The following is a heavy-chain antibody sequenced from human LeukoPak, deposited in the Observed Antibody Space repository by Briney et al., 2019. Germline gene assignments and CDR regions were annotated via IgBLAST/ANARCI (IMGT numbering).Heavy chain of an antibody. CDR3: AKQRDYSSSWYDPNLDY. CDR2: IWYDGSNK. V-gene: IGHV3-33*06. D-gene: IGHD6-13*01. CDR1: GFTFSSYG. J-gene: IGHJ4*02. Sequence: GGSLRLSCAASGFTFSSYGMHWVRQAPGKGLEWVAVIWYDGSNKYYADSVKGRFTISRDNYKNTLYLQMNSLRAEDTAVYYCAKQRDYSSSWYDPNLDYWGQGSLLTVSS.